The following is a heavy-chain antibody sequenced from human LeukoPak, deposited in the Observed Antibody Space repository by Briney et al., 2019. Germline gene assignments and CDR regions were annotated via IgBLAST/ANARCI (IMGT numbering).Heavy chain of an antibody. CDR1: GFTFSSYA. D-gene: IGHD3-10*01. J-gene: IGHJ4*02. CDR2: ISGSGGST. Sequence: GGSLRLSCAASGFTFSSYAMSWVRQAPGKGLEWVSAISGSGGSTYYADSVKGRFTISRDNSKNTLYLQMNSLRAEDTAVYYCAKDGKGRITVVRGVINPAYDYWAREPWSPSPQ. CDR3: AKDGKGRITVVRGVINPAYDY. V-gene: IGHV3-23*01.